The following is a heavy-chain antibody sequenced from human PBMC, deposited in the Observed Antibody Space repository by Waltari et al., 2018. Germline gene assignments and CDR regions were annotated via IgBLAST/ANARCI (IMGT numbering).Heavy chain of an antibody. Sequence: QVQLQESGPGLVKPSETLSLTCTVSGDFPRDAHWTWIRQAPGKGLEWIAYLRNTGATKCTPSLQSRVTVSAVTSKKQLSLRLTSVTAADTAVYYCARLPTKYYDSLGWGFFDQWGQGILVTVSS. J-gene: IGHJ4*02. CDR1: GDFPRDAH. D-gene: IGHD3-22*01. CDR2: LRNTGAT. CDR3: ARLPTKYYDSLGWGFFDQ. V-gene: IGHV4-59*08.